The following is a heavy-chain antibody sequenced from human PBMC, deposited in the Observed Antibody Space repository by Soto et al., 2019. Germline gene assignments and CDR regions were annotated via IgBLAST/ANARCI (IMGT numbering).Heavy chain of an antibody. D-gene: IGHD3-22*01. CDR1: GFTFSDYY. J-gene: IGHJ5*02. CDR3: ARTFLGVIASPWFDP. V-gene: IGHV3-11*01. CDR2: ISSSGSTI. Sequence: GGSLSLSCAASGFTFSDYYMSWIRQAPGKGLEWVSYISSSGSTIYYADSVKGRFTISRDNAKNSLYLQMNSLRAEDTAVYYCARTFLGVIASPWFDPWGQGTLVTVSS.